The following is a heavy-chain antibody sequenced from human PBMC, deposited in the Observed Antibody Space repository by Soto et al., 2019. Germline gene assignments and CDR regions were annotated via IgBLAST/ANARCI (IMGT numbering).Heavy chain of an antibody. V-gene: IGHV4-59*01. CDR2: IYYGGST. D-gene: IGHD6-6*01. Sequence: SETLSLTCSVSYRSFSSYYWCWIRQPPGQGLEWIGHIYYGGSTDYNPSLKSRVIISVDTSKNQLSLKLNFVTAADTAMYYCARGVGGIAARPWVYWGQGILVTVS. CDR3: ARGVGGIAARPWVY. J-gene: IGHJ4*02. CDR1: YRSFSSYY.